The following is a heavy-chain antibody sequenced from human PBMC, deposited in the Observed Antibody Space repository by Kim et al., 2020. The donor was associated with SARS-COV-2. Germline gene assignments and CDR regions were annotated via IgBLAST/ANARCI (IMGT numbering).Heavy chain of an antibody. D-gene: IGHD6-13*01. J-gene: IGHJ6*02. Sequence: SQTLSLTCAISGDSVSSNSAAWNWIRQPQSRGLEWLGRTYYRSKWYNDYAVSVKSRITINPDTSKNQFSLQLNSVTPEDTAVYYCARDSHSTIAAAGGPYYYYGMDVCGQGTTVTVSS. CDR1: GDSVSSNSAA. V-gene: IGHV6-1*01. CDR3: ARDSHSTIAAAGGPYYYYGMDV. CDR2: TYYRSKWYN.